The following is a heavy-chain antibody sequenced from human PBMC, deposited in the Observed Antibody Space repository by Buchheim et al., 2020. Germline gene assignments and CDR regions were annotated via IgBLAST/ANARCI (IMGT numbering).Heavy chain of an antibody. CDR2: ISYDGSNK. Sequence: QVQLVESGGGVVQPGRSLRLSCAASGFTFSSYAMHWVRQAPGKGLEWVAVISYDGSNKYYADSVKGRFTISRDNSKNTLYLQMNSLRAEDTAVYYCARVPVSFWSGLAPNDYWGQGTL. CDR1: GFTFSSYA. CDR3: ARVPVSFWSGLAPNDY. D-gene: IGHD3-3*01. J-gene: IGHJ4*02. V-gene: IGHV3-30-3*01.